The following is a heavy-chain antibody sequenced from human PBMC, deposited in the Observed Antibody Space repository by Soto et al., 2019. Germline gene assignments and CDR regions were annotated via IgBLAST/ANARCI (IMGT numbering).Heavy chain of an antibody. CDR2: ISGSGGST. CDR1: GFTFSSYA. J-gene: IGHJ4*02. D-gene: IGHD3-22*01. CDR3: AKDGFYYDSSGPPDYY. Sequence: GGSLRLSCAASGFTFSSYAMSWVRQAPGKGLEWVSAISGSGGSTYYADSVKGRFTISRDNSKNTLYLQMNSLRAEDTAVYYCAKDGFYYDSSGPPDYYWGQGTLVTVSS. V-gene: IGHV3-23*01.